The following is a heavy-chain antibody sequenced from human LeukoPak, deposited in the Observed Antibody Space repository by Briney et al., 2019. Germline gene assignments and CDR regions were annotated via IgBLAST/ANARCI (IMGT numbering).Heavy chain of an antibody. Sequence: ASVKVSCKASGYTFTSYGINWVRQALGQGLEWMGWISAYNGNTNYAQKLQGRVTMTTDTSTSTAYMELRSLRSDDTAVYYCARDGLVAVAGTLGYWGQGTLVTVSS. D-gene: IGHD6-19*01. CDR2: ISAYNGNT. CDR1: GYTFTSYG. CDR3: ARDGLVAVAGTLGY. J-gene: IGHJ4*02. V-gene: IGHV1-18*04.